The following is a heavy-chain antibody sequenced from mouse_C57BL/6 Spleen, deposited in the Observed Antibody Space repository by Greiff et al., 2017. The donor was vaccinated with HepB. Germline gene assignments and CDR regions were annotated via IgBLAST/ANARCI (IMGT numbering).Heavy chain of an antibody. V-gene: IGHV1-69*01. D-gene: IGHD2-3*01. CDR3: ARFDGYYVGAY. J-gene: IGHJ3*01. CDR1: GYTFTSYW. Sequence: QVQLQQSGAELVMPGASVKLSCKASGYTFTSYWMHWVKQRPGQGLEWIGEIDPSDSYTNYNQKFKGKSTLTVDKSSSTAYMQLSSLTSEDSAVYYCARFDGYYVGAYWGQGTLVTVSA. CDR2: IDPSDSYT.